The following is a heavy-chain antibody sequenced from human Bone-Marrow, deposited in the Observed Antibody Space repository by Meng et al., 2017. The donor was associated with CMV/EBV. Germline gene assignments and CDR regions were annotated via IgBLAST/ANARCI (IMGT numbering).Heavy chain of an antibody. CDR3: ATASNYDFWSGYYTHYFDY. CDR2: MYYNENT. CDR1: GGSISSSGYY. J-gene: IGHJ4*02. V-gene: IGHV4-39*07. D-gene: IGHD3-3*01. Sequence: SETLSLTCTVSGGSISSSGYYWGWIRQPPGKGLEWIGSMYYNENTYYNPSLKSRVTISVDTSKNQFSLKLSSVTAADTAVYYCATASNYDFWSGYYTHYFDYWGQGTLVTVSS.